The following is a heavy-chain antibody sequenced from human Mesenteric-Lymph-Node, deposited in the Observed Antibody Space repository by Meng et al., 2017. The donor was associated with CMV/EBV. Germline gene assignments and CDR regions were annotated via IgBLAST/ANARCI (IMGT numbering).Heavy chain of an antibody. CDR2: INPNSGGT. Sequence: GESLKISCKASGYTFTGYYMHWVRQAPGQGLEWMGWINPNSGGTNYAQKFQGRVTMTRDTSISTAYMELSRLRSDDTAVYYCARERGGSRWGYYYYYGMDVWGQGTTVTVSS. J-gene: IGHJ6*02. CDR1: GYTFTGYY. D-gene: IGHD1-26*01. CDR3: ARERGGSRWGYYYYYGMDV. V-gene: IGHV1-2*02.